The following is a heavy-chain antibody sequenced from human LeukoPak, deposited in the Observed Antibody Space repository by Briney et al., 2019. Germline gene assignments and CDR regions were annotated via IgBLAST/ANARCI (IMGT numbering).Heavy chain of an antibody. J-gene: IGHJ1*01. CDR3: ARGSWEVTAIWNPRDPKYFQH. CDR2: INHSGST. D-gene: IGHD2-21*02. V-gene: IGHV4-34*01. CDR1: GGSFSGYY. Sequence: SETLSLTCAVYGGSFSGYYWSWIRQPPGKGLEWIGEINHSGSTNYNPSLKSRVTISVDTSKNQFSLKLSSVTAADTAVYYCARGSWEVTAIWNPRDPKYFQHWGQGTLVTVSS.